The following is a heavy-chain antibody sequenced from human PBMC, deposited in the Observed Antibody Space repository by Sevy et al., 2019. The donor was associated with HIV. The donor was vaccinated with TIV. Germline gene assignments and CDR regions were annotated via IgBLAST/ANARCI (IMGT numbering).Heavy chain of an antibody. D-gene: IGHD2-15*01. CDR2: INPRTGDT. CDR1: GYTFSDNY. J-gene: IGHJ3*02. CDR3: AKDKLLDAFDI. Sequence: ASVKVSCKASGYTFSDNYMHWVRQAPGQGLEWVGRINPRTGDTKYAQKFQGRVTVTRDTSISKAYMELSRLTSDDTAIYYCAKDKLLDAFDIWGQGTRVTVSS. V-gene: IGHV1-2*06.